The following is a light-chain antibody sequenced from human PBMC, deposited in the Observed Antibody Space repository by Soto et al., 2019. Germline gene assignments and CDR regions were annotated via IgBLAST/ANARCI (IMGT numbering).Light chain of an antibody. CDR1: QSVYSN. V-gene: IGKV3-15*01. Sequence: EIVMTQSPATLSVSPGERATLSCRASQSVYSNLARYQQNPGQPPRLLVYEASTRATGIPARFSGSGSGTEFTLTISSLQSEDFAVYYCQQYNKWPLTFGGGTKVEVK. CDR3: QQYNKWPLT. J-gene: IGKJ4*01. CDR2: EAS.